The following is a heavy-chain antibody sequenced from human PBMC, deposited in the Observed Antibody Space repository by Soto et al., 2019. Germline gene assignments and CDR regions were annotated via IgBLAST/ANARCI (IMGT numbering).Heavy chain of an antibody. Sequence: QRQLQESGPGLVRPSETLSLTCTGSGDSDIWNEWWSWVRQPPGKGPECIGAIFHIGIINFNPSLKSRVTMSIDKSKNQFSMRLTSVVAADTATYYCASGQDYGWKIWGRGTLVTVSS. J-gene: IGHJ4*02. D-gene: IGHD3-10*01. CDR1: GDSDIWNEW. V-gene: IGHV4-4*02. CDR2: IFHIGII. CDR3: ASGQDYGWKI.